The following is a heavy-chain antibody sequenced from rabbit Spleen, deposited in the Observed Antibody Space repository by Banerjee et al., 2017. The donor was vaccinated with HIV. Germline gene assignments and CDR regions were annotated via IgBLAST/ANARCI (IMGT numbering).Heavy chain of an antibody. CDR1: GFSFTYIDY. CDR2: VAAGVSFTT. Sequence: QEQLVESGGGLVQPGASLTLTCTASGFSFTYIDYLCWVRQPPGKGPEWIACVAAGVSFTTYYATWAKGRFTISKTSSTTVTLQMTILTAADTATYFCARDLAGVIGWNFGLWGQGTLVTVS. J-gene: IGHJ4*01. V-gene: IGHV1S45*01. CDR3: ARDLAGVIGWNFGL. D-gene: IGHD4-1*01.